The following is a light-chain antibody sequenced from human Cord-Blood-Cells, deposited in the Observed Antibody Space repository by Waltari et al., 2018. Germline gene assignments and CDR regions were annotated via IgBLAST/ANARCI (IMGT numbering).Light chain of an antibody. CDR3: QQYGSSST. Sequence: EIVLTQSPGTLSLSPGERATLSCRASQSVSSSYLAWYQQKPGQAPRLLIYGAASRATGIPDRVSGSGSGTDFTLTISRLEPEDFAVYYCQQYGSSSTFGGGTKVEIK. V-gene: IGKV3-20*01. J-gene: IGKJ4*01. CDR2: GAA. CDR1: QSVSSSY.